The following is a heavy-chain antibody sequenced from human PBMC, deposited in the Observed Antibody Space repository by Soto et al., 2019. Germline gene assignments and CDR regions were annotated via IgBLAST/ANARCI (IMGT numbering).Heavy chain of an antibody. CDR3: ASGDVLRYFDWLLH. J-gene: IGHJ4*02. D-gene: IGHD3-9*01. Sequence: QLQLQESGPGLVKPSETLSLTCTVSGGSISSSSYYWGWIRQPPGKGLEWIGSIYYSGSTYYNPSLKSRVTISVAPSKNQFSLKLSSVTAADTAVYYCASGDVLRYFDWLLHWGQGTLVTVSS. CDR1: GGSISSSSYY. CDR2: IYYSGST. V-gene: IGHV4-39*01.